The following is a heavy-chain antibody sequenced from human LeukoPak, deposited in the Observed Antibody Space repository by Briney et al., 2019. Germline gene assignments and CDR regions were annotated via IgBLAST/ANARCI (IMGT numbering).Heavy chain of an antibody. CDR1: GFTFRTYS. CDR2: ISSSSSSV. V-gene: IGHV3-48*02. CDR3: AREPRESCAAFDI. Sequence: GGSLRLSCAASGFTFRTYSMNWVRQAPGKGLEWVSYISSSSSSVYYADSVKGRFTISRDNAKNSLYLQMNSLRDEDTAVYYCAREPRESCAAFDIWGQGTMVTVSS. J-gene: IGHJ3*02.